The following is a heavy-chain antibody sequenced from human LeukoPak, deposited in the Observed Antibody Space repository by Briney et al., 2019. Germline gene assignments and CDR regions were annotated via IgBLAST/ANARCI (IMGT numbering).Heavy chain of an antibody. Sequence: ASVKVSCKASGYTFTGYYMHWVRQAPGQGLEWMGWINPNSGGTNYAQKFQGRVTMTRDTSISTAYMELSRLRSDDTAVYYCARDFRAAMVSDWFDPWGKGTLVTVSS. D-gene: IGHD5-18*01. CDR3: ARDFRAAMVSDWFDP. V-gene: IGHV1-2*02. CDR1: GYTFTGYY. CDR2: INPNSGGT. J-gene: IGHJ5*02.